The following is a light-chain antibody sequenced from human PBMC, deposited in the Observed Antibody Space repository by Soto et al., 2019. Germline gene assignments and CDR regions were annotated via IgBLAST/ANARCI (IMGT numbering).Light chain of an antibody. CDR2: DAS. CDR1: QSVSSY. Sequence: EIVLTQSPATLSLSPWERATLSCRASQSVSSYLAWYQQKPGQAPRLLIYDASNRATGIPARFSGSGSGTDFTLTISSLEPEEFAVYYCQQRSNWPPITFGQGTRLEIK. V-gene: IGKV3-11*01. CDR3: QQRSNWPPIT. J-gene: IGKJ5*01.